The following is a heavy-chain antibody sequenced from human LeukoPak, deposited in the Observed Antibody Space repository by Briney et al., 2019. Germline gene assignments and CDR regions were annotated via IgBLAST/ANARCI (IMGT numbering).Heavy chain of an antibody. Sequence: GGSLRLSCTASGFTFGEYAMSWIRQAPGKGLEWVGFIRSKAYGETADYAASVKGRFTISRDDSKAIAYLQMNSLKTEDTAVYHCTRDRGAYNLYDYWGQGTLVTVSS. D-gene: IGHD1-1*01. CDR3: TRDRGAYNLYDY. CDR2: IRSKAYGETA. CDR1: GFTFGEYA. J-gene: IGHJ4*02. V-gene: IGHV3-49*03.